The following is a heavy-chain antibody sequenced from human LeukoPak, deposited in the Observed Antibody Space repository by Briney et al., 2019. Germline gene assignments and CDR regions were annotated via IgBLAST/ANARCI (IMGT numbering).Heavy chain of an antibody. J-gene: IGHJ4*02. CDR2: ISSSSSYI. V-gene: IGHV3-21*01. Sequence: GGSLRLSCAASGFTFSSYSMNWVRQAPGKGLEWVSSISSSSSYINYADSGKGRFTISRDNAKNSLYLQMNSLRAEDTAVYYCARANYYDSSGSFDYWGQGTLVTVSS. CDR1: GFTFSSYS. D-gene: IGHD3-22*01. CDR3: ARANYYDSSGSFDY.